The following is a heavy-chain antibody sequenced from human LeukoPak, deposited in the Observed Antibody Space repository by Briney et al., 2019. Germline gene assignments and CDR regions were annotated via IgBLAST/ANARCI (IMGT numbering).Heavy chain of an antibody. CDR1: GGSISSYY. J-gene: IGHJ4*02. D-gene: IGHD3-22*01. CDR2: IYTSGST. V-gene: IGHV4-4*07. Sequence: PSETLSLTCTVSGGSISSYYWSWIRQPAGKGLEWIGRIYTSGSTNYNPSLKSRVTMSVDTSKNQFSLKLSSVTAADTAVYYCASTSRDSSGYCHDYWGQGTLVTVSS. CDR3: ASTSRDSSGYCHDY.